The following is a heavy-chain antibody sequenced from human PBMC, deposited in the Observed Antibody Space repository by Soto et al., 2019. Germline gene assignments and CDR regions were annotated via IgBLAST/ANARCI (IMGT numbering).Heavy chain of an antibody. CDR1: GFTFSSYA. D-gene: IGHD6-13*01. J-gene: IGHJ5*02. V-gene: IGHV3-23*01. CDR3: ASLVRGPPWFDP. Sequence: VGSLRLSCAASGFTFSSYAMSWVRQAPRKGLEWVSAISGSGGSTYYADSVKGRFTISRDNSKNTLYLQMNSLRAEDTAVYYCASLVRGPPWFDPWGQGTLVTVSS. CDR2: ISGSGGST.